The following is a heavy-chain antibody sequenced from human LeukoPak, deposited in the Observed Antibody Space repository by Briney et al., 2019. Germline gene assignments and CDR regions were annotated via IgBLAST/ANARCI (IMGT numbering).Heavy chain of an antibody. CDR1: GYTFTSYG. CDR3: ARDLGDLAYCGGDRYHFDY. CDR2: ISAYNGNT. Sequence: ASVKVSCKASGYTFTSYGISWVRQAPGQGLEWMGRISAYNGNTNYAQKLQGRVTMTTDTSTSTAYMELRSLRSDDTAVYYCARDLGDLAYCGGDRYHFDYWGQGTLVTVSS. V-gene: IGHV1-18*01. D-gene: IGHD2-21*02. J-gene: IGHJ4*02.